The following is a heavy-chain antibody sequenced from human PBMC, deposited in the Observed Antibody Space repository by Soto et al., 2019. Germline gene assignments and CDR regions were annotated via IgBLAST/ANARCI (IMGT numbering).Heavy chain of an antibody. J-gene: IGHJ4*02. Sequence: SLRLSCAASGFTFSSYGMHWVRQAPGKGLEWVAVIWYDGSNKYYADSVKGRFTISRDNSKNTLYLQMNSLRAEDTAVYYCARDRFPDPTYYFDYWGQGTLVTVSS. V-gene: IGHV3-33*01. CDR2: IWYDGSNK. CDR1: GFTFSSYG. D-gene: IGHD3-16*01. CDR3: ARDRFPDPTYYFDY.